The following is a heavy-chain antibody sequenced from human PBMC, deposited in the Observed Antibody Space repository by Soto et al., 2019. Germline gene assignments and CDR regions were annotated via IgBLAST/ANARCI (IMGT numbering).Heavy chain of an antibody. CDR3: ARVGGINWFDP. CDR2: IYYSVST. V-gene: IGHV4-31*03. D-gene: IGHD1-20*01. Sequence: SETLSLTCTVSGGSISSGGYYWSWIRQHQGKGLEWIGYIYYSVSTCYNPSLKSRVTIAVDTSQTQFSLKLSSVTAADTAVYYCARVGGINWFDPWGQGTLVTVSS. J-gene: IGHJ5*02. CDR1: GGSISSGGYY.